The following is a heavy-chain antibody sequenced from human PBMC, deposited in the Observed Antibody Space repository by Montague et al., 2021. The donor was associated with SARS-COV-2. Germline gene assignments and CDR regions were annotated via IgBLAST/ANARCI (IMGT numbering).Heavy chain of an antibody. CDR1: GGSISSYY. V-gene: IGHV4-4*07. CDR2: IYASGST. D-gene: IGHD3-22*01. CDR3: ARGALFYDSSGYYSDAFDI. J-gene: IGHJ3*02. Sequence: ETLSLTCTVSGGSISSYYWNWIRQSAGKGLEWIGRIYASGSTNYDPSLKSRVTMSVDTSKNQFSLKLSSVTAADTAVYYCARGALFYDSSGYYSDAFDIWGQGTMVTVSS.